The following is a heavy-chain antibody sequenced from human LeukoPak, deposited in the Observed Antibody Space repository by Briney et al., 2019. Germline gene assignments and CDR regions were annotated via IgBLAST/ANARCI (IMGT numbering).Heavy chain of an antibody. CDR1: GFTFSSYS. CDR3: ARVPYYDFWSGYLDY. Sequence: PGGSLRLSCAASGFTFSSYSMNWVRQAPGKGLEWVSSISSSSSYIYYADSVKGRFTISRDNTKNSLYLQMNSLRAEDTAVYYCARVPYYDFWSGYLDYWGQGTLVTVSS. V-gene: IGHV3-21*01. CDR2: ISSSSSYI. D-gene: IGHD3-3*01. J-gene: IGHJ4*02.